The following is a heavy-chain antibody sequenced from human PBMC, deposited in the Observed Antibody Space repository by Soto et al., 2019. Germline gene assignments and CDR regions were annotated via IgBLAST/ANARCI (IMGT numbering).Heavy chain of an antibody. J-gene: IGHJ4*02. CDR3: AREVSGTGAFDY. V-gene: IGHV4-31*02. D-gene: IGHD2-8*02. CDR1: GGSITSTNHY. CDR2: IYDSGIT. Sequence: QVQLEQSGPGLVKPSQTLTLTCNISGGSITSTNHYWSWIRQSPREGLEWNGYIYDSGITHYNPSFKGRVTNLVDISQSQFSLIMHSVTVADSAVYYCAREVSGTGAFDYWGRGTLVTVSS.